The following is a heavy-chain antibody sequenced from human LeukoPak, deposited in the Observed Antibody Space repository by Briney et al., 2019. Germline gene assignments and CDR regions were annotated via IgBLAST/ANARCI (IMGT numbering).Heavy chain of an antibody. CDR3: ARDNPEYCSGGSCYSYYYYYYMDV. CDR2: IKQDGSEK. D-gene: IGHD2-15*01. CDR1: GFTFSSYW. Sequence: PGGSLRLSCAASGFTFSSYWMSWVRQAPGKGLEWVANIKQDGSEKYYVDSVKGRFTISRDNAKNSLYLQMDSLRAEDTAVYYCARDNPEYCSGGSCYSYYYYYYMDVWGKGTTVTVSS. J-gene: IGHJ6*03. V-gene: IGHV3-7*01.